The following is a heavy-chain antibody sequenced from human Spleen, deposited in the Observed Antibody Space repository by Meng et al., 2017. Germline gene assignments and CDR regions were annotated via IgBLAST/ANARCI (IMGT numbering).Heavy chain of an antibody. D-gene: IGHD2-2*01. CDR2: IKSKTDGGTT. CDR3: TTDPRKIIPAAKGAGDAFDI. CDR1: GFTFSNAW. Sequence: GESLKISCAASGFTFSNAWMSWVRQAPGKGLEWVGRIKSKTDGGTTDYAAPVKGRCTISRDDSKNTLYLQMNSLKTEDTAVYYCTTDPRKIIPAAKGAGDAFDIWGQGTMVTVSS. V-gene: IGHV3-15*01. J-gene: IGHJ3*02.